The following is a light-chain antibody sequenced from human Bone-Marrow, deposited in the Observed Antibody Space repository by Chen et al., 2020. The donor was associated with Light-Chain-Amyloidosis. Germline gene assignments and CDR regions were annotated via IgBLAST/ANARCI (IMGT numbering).Light chain of an antibody. Sequence: NFMLTQPHSVSESPGKTVIISCTRSSGSIATNYVQWYQQRPGSSPSTVVYEDDQRPSGVPDRFAGSIDRSSNSASLTISGLKTEDEADYYCQSYQGSSQGVFGGGTKLTVL. CDR3: QSYQGSSQGV. J-gene: IGLJ3*02. V-gene: IGLV6-57*01. CDR1: SGSIATNY. CDR2: EDD.